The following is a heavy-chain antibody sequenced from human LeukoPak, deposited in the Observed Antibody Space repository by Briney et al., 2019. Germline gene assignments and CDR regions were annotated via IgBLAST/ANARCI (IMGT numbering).Heavy chain of an antibody. J-gene: IGHJ4*02. CDR3: TRDLSYYETSGYYPDY. V-gene: IGHV3-48*04. D-gene: IGHD3-22*01. CDR1: GFTFSSYS. Sequence: GGSLRLSCAASGFTFSSYSMNWVRQAPGKGLEWVSYISSSSSTIYYADSMKGRFTISRDNSMNTVYLQMSGLRAEDTAVYYCTRDLSYYETSGYYPDYWGQGTLVTVSS. CDR2: ISSSSSTI.